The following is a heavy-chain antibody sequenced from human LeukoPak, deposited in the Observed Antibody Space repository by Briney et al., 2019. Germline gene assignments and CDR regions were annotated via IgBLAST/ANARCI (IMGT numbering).Heavy chain of an antibody. CDR3: ARGGDYGDYVDYYYYMDV. J-gene: IGHJ6*03. V-gene: IGHV4-59*12. CDR2: VYYSGST. Sequence: TASETLSLTCTVSGDSISNYYWSWIRQPPGKGLEWIGYVYYSGSTNYNPSLKSRVTISVDTSKNQFSLRLSSVTAADTAVYYCARGGDYGDYVDYYYYMDVWGKGTTVTVSS. CDR1: GDSISNYY. D-gene: IGHD4-17*01.